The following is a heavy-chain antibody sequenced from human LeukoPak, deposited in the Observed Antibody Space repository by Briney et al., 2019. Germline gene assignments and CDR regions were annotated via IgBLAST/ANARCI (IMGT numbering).Heavy chain of an antibody. CDR1: GASIDSHY. D-gene: IGHD1-14*01. CDR2: MSKGGST. V-gene: IGHV4-59*11. J-gene: IGHJ5*02. CDR3: ARDPTGSGWYDP. Sequence: SETLSLTCAVSGASIDSHYWGWIRQSPGKGLEWIGYMSKGGSTRYLPSLKSRVTLSVDTSKNQFSMKLTSVTAADTAVYYCARDPTGSGWYDPWGPGTLVAVSS.